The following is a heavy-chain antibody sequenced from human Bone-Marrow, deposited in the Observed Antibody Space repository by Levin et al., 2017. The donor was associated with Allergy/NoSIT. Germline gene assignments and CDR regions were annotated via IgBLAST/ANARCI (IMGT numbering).Heavy chain of an antibody. D-gene: IGHD2-15*01. V-gene: IGHV3-9*01. CDR2: ISWNSGSR. J-gene: IGHJ4*02. CDR3: ARDKRAATPYYLDD. CDR1: GFTFDDYA. Sequence: PGGSLRLSCAASGFTFDDYAMHWVRQAPGKGLECVSGISWNSGSRGYADSVKGRFTISRDNAKNSLYLQMNSLRPEDTALYYCARDKRAATPYYLDDWGQGTLVTVSS.